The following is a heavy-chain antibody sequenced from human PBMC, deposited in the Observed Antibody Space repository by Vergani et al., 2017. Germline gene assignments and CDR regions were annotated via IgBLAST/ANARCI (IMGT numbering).Heavy chain of an antibody. CDR3: AILGGVATIPGFDY. J-gene: IGHJ4*02. Sequence: EVQLVESGGGLVQPGGSLRLSCAASGFTFSSYWMHWVRQAPGKGLVWVSRINSDGSSTSYADSVKGRFTIPRDNAKNTLYLQMNSLRAEDTAVYYCAILGGVATIPGFDYWGQGTLVTVSS. V-gene: IGHV3-74*01. D-gene: IGHD5-12*01. CDR2: INSDGSST. CDR1: GFTFSSYW.